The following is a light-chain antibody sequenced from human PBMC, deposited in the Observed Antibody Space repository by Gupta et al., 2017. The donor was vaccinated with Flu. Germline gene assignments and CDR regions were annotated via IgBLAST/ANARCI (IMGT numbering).Light chain of an antibody. Sequence: QMTQSPSSLSASVGDRVTITCRASQSISSCLSWYQQKPGKAPKLLIYSASSLQSGVPSRFSGSGSGTDFILSISSLQPEDVATYYCLQTSSTPRTFGQGTKVEIK. V-gene: IGKV1-39*01. CDR2: SAS. CDR3: LQTSSTPRT. J-gene: IGKJ1*01. CDR1: QSISSC.